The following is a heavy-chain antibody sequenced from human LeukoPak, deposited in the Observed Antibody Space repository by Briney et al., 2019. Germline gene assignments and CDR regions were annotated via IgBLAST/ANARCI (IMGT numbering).Heavy chain of an antibody. J-gene: IGHJ4*02. CDR2: ISYDGNNK. CDR1: GFTFSRYA. CDR3: ARDGDYYGSGTFYFDY. Sequence: PGGSLRLSCAASGFTFSRYAMHWVRQAPGKGLEWMAIISYDGNNKYYADSVKGRFTISRDNSRSTLYLQMNSLRVEDTAVYYCARDGDYYGSGTFYFDYWGQGTLVTVSS. D-gene: IGHD3-10*01. V-gene: IGHV3-30-3*01.